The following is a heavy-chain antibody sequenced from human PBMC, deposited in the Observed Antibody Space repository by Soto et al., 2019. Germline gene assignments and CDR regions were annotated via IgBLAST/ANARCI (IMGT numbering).Heavy chain of an antibody. Sequence: PGGSLRLSCAASGFTFSSYAMHWVRQAPGKGLEWVAVISYDGSNKYYADSVKGRFTISRDNSKNTLYLQMNSLRAEDTAVYYCARDGADSSGWYYYYYYYGMDVCGQGTTVTVSS. V-gene: IGHV3-30-3*01. CDR1: GFTFSSYA. CDR3: ARDGADSSGWYYYYYYYGMDV. J-gene: IGHJ6*02. D-gene: IGHD6-19*01. CDR2: ISYDGSNK.